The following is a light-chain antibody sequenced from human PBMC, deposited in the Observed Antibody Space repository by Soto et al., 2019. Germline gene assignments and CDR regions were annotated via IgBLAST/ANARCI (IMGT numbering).Light chain of an antibody. V-gene: IGKV3-11*01. J-gene: IGKJ4*01. Sequence: ESVLTQSPATLSLSPGERATLSCRASPSVSNSLAWYQHKPGQAPRLLIYDASNRATGVPTRCSGSGSGTVFTLTISSLEPEDFAVYYCQQRNKWPPVTFGGGTRVEIK. CDR1: PSVSNS. CDR2: DAS. CDR3: QQRNKWPPVT.